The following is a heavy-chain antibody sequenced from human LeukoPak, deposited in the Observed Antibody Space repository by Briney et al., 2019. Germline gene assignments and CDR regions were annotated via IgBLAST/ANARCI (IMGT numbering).Heavy chain of an antibody. Sequence: SVKVSCKASGGTFSNYAISWVRQAPGQGLEWMGGIIPIFGTANYAQKFQGRVTITADESTSTAYMELSSLRSEDTAVYYCARVQTYYYDSSGYTSDYWGQGTLVTVSS. J-gene: IGHJ4*02. CDR3: ARVQTYYYDSSGYTSDY. CDR1: GGTFSNYA. D-gene: IGHD3-22*01. V-gene: IGHV1-69*13. CDR2: IIPIFGTA.